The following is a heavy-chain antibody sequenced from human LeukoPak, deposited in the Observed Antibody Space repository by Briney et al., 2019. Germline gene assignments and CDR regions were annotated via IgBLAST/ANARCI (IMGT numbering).Heavy chain of an antibody. J-gene: IGHJ4*02. Sequence: GGSLRLSCAASGFTFSNAWMSWVRQAPGKGLEWVSDISRSGGTTYYADSVKGRFTISRDNSKNTLYLQMNGLRVDDTAVYYCAGAPRGFQWFVEYWGQGTLVTVSS. CDR2: ISRSGGTT. CDR1: GFTFSNAW. CDR3: AGAPRGFQWFVEY. D-gene: IGHD3-22*01. V-gene: IGHV3-23*01.